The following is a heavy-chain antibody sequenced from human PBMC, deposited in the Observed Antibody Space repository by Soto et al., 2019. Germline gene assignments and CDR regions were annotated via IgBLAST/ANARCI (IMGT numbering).Heavy chain of an antibody. Sequence: EVQLLESGGGLVQPGGSLRLSCAASGFTFSSYAMSWVRQAPGKGLEWVSAISGSGGSTYYADSVKGRFTISRDNSKNPLYLQMNSLRAEDTAVYYCAKDLYMVRGVSLFDYWGQGTLVTVSS. D-gene: IGHD3-10*01. V-gene: IGHV3-23*01. CDR3: AKDLYMVRGVSLFDY. CDR2: ISGSGGST. CDR1: GFTFSSYA. J-gene: IGHJ4*02.